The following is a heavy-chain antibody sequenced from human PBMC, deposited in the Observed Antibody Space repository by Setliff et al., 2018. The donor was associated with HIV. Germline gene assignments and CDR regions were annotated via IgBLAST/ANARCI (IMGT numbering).Heavy chain of an antibody. CDR2: INAGNGNT. CDR1: GYTFTSYA. J-gene: IGHJ4*02. V-gene: IGHV1-3*01. D-gene: IGHD5-12*01. Sequence: ASVKVSCKASGYTFTSYAMHWVRQAPGQRLEWMGWINAGNGNTKYSQKFQGRVTMTWDTSTSTVYMELSSLRSEDTAFYYCARSAHDSETGYWGQGTLVTSPQ. CDR3: ARSAHDSETGY.